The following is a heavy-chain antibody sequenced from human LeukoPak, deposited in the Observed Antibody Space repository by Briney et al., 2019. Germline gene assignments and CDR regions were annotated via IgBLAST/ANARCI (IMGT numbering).Heavy chain of an antibody. J-gene: IGHJ4*02. CDR3: ARGSEDYDSSGYYYDLGDY. Sequence: ASVKVSCKASGYTFTSYYMHWVRQAPGQGLEWMGIINPSGGSTSYAQKFQGRVTMTRDMSTSTVYMELSSLRSEDTAVYYCARGSEDYDSSGYYYDLGDYWGQGTLVTVSS. V-gene: IGHV1-46*01. CDR2: INPSGGST. CDR1: GYTFTSYY. D-gene: IGHD3-22*01.